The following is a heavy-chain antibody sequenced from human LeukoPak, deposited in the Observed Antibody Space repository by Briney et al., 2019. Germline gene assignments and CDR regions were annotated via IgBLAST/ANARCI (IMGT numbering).Heavy chain of an antibody. CDR1: GYTFTNYY. J-gene: IGHJ4*02. CDR2: INPTGSST. Sequence: ASAKVSCKASGYTFTNYYMHWVRQAPGQGLEWMGLINPTGSSTSYAQKFQGRLSLTRDMSTSTDYMELTSLRSEDTAVYYCARSGWYEGFFDYWGQGTLVTVPS. V-gene: IGHV1-46*01. CDR3: ARSGWYEGFFDY. D-gene: IGHD6-19*01.